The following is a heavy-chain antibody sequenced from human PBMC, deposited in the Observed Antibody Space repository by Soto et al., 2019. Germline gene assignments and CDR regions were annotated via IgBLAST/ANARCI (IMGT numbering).Heavy chain of an antibody. V-gene: IGHV4-4*02. J-gene: IGHJ2*01. D-gene: IGHD2-21*02. CDR2: IYHVGST. CDR3: AVSDFGGGDFWYFDF. CDR1: GGSISTSSW. Sequence: QVQLQESGPGLVKPSGTLSLTCAVSGGSISTSSWWTWVRQDPGKGPEWLGEIYHVGSTNYNPSLQSRVTIAVAKSKNQVALTLTSVTAADTAWYYCAVSDFGGGDFWYFDFFGRGTLVTVSS.